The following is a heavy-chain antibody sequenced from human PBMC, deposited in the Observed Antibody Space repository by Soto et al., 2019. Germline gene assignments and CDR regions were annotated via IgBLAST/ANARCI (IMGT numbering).Heavy chain of an antibody. CDR3: ARERVAVFAWFDP. D-gene: IGHD6-19*01. Sequence: ASVKVSCKASGYTFTSCAIHWVRQARGQRLEWMGWINAGNGNTKYSQKFQGRVTITRDTSASTAYMELSSLRSEDTAVYYCARERVAVFAWFDPWGQGTLVTVSS. J-gene: IGHJ5*02. V-gene: IGHV1-3*01. CDR1: GYTFTSCA. CDR2: INAGNGNT.